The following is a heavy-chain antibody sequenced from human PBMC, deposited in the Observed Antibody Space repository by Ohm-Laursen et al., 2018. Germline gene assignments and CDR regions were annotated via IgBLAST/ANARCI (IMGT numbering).Heavy chain of an antibody. D-gene: IGHD1-7*01. J-gene: IGHJ5*02. Sequence: SLRLSCAASGFTFSSYGMHWVRQAPGKGLEWVAVISYDGSNKYYADSVKGRFTISRDNSINTVYLQMNSLRVEDTAVYYCARGGNIWNYRSYFDPWGQGTLVTVSS. CDR2: ISYDGSNK. CDR1: GFTFSSYG. CDR3: ARGGNIWNYRSYFDP. V-gene: IGHV3-30*03.